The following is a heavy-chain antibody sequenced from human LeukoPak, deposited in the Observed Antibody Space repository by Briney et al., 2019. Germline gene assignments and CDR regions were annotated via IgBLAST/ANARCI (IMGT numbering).Heavy chain of an antibody. CDR1: GFTFSSYA. Sequence: GRSLRLSCAASGFTFSSYAMGWVRQAPGKGLEWVSAISGSGGTTYYAASVKGRFPISRENTKSTLYVQMNSLRAEETTAYYCAMVVATRQGTIDRWGQGTLVTISS. CDR3: AMVVATRQGTIDR. J-gene: IGHJ5*02. CDR2: ISGSGGTT. D-gene: IGHD2-15*01. V-gene: IGHV3-23*01.